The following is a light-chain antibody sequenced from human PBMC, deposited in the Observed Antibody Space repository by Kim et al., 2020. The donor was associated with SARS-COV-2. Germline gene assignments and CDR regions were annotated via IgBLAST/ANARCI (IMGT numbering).Light chain of an antibody. CDR1: QGISKY. CDR2: AAS. CDR3: QQYNTYPWT. J-gene: IGKJ1*01. Sequence: DIQMTQSPSSLSASVGDRVTITCRTSQGISKYLAWFQQKPGNAPRPLIYAASSLQSGVPSKFSGSGSGTDFTLTISSLQPEDFATYYCQQYNTYPWTFGQGTKVDIK. V-gene: IGKV1-16*02.